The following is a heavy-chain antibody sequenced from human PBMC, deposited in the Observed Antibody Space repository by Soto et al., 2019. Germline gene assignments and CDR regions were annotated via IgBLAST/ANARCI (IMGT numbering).Heavy chain of an antibody. Sequence: QGQLVQAGAEVKKPGSSVRISCRASGGTFSNDAVSWVRQAPGQGLQWMGAIIPIFGTTYHAQKFQGRLNITADESTATAYMELRSVTSEDAAVYYGATGLRTGNYGMDVWGQGTAVTVSS. CDR3: ATGLRTGNYGMDV. J-gene: IGHJ6*02. CDR1: GGTFSNDA. V-gene: IGHV1-69*01. CDR2: IIPIFGTT. D-gene: IGHD3-10*01.